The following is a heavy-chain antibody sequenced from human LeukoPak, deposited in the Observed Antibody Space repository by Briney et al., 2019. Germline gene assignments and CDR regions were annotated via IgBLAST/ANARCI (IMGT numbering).Heavy chain of an antibody. CDR1: GGSFSGYY. CDR3: ARWVIPYWYFDL. CDR2: INHSGST. J-gene: IGHJ2*01. V-gene: IGHV4-34*01. Sequence: SETLSLTCAVYGGSFSGYYWSWIRQPPGKGLEWIGEINHSGSTNYNPSLKSRVTISVDTSENQFSLKLSSVTAADTAVYYCARWVIPYWYFDLWGRGTLVTVSS. D-gene: IGHD2-21*01.